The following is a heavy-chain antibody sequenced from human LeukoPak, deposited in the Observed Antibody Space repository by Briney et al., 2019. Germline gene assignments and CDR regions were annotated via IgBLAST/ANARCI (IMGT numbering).Heavy chain of an antibody. D-gene: IGHD1/OR15-1a*01. CDR1: GWSFSGYY. V-gene: IGHV4-34*01. Sequence: PSETLSLTCAVSGWSFSGYYWSWIRQPPGKGLEWIGEINHSGSTNYNPSLKSRVTISVDTSKNQFSLKLSSVTAADKDVYYCARVKEHGWFDPWGQGTLVTVSS. CDR2: INHSGST. J-gene: IGHJ5*02. CDR3: ARVKEHGWFDP.